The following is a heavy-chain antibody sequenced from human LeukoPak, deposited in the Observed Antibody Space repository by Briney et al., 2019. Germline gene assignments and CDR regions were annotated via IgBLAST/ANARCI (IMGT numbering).Heavy chain of an antibody. CDR3: ARDQGGYSDGYWFDP. Sequence: PGGSLRLSCAASGFTFSTYAMSWVRQAPGKGLEWVSAISGSGGTIFYADSVKGRFTISRDNSKNTLYLQMNSLRAEDTAVYYCARDQGGYSDGYWFDPWGQGTLVTVSS. CDR2: ISGSGGTI. J-gene: IGHJ5*02. V-gene: IGHV3-23*01. CDR1: GFTFSTYA. D-gene: IGHD5-18*01.